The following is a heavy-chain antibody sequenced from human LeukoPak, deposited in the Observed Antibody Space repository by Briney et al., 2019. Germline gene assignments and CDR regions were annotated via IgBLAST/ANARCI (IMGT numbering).Heavy chain of an antibody. CDR1: GFTFSTYS. J-gene: IGHJ5*02. D-gene: IGHD2-15*01. CDR2: ISTRSSNT. Sequence: GPSLRLSCAPSGFTFSTYSMNWVRQAPGKGLEWVSPISTRSSNTNYADSEKGRFTTPTDNAKNTHYLQMNSLRPEHTAVYCCARGLGYCGGGVWCMWFDLWGRGTLVRVCS. V-gene: IGHV3-21*01. CDR3: ARGLGYCGGGVWCMWFDL.